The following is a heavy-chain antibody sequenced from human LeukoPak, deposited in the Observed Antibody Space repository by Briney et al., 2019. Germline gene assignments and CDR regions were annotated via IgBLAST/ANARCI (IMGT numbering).Heavy chain of an antibody. V-gene: IGHV3-21*01. CDR3: AREGHETFDY. CDR2: ISSSSSYI. CDR1: GFTFSSYS. Sequence: GGSLRLSCAASGFTFSSYSMNWVRQAPGKGLEWVSSISSSSSYIYYADSVKGRFTISRDNAKNSLYLQMNSLRAEDTAVYYCAREGHETFDYWAREPWSPSPQ. J-gene: IGHJ4*02.